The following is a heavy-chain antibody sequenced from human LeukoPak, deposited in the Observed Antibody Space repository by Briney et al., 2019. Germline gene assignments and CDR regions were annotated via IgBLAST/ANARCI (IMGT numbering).Heavy chain of an antibody. CDR1: GFTFSSYW. CDR3: ARDPNRQWLVTDDY. CDR2: IKQDGSEK. Sequence: PGGSLRLSCAASGFTFSSYWMSWVRQAPGKGLEWVANIKQDGSEKYYVDSVKGRFTISRDNAKNSLYLQMNSLRAEDTAVYYCARDPNRQWLVTDDYWGQGTLVTVSS. J-gene: IGHJ4*02. D-gene: IGHD6-19*01. V-gene: IGHV3-7*01.